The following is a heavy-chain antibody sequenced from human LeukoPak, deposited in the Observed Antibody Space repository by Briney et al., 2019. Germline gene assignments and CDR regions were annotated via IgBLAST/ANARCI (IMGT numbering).Heavy chain of an antibody. CDR3: VKDRSDILTGPGSN. CDR2: ISGNGGST. D-gene: IGHD3-9*01. Sequence: GGSLRLSCSASGFTFSSYAMHWVRQAPGKGLEYVSAISGNGGSTYYADSVKGRFTISRDNSKNTLYLQMSSLRAEDTAVYYCVKDRSDILTGPGSNWGLGTLVTVSS. J-gene: IGHJ4*02. CDR1: GFTFSSYA. V-gene: IGHV3-64D*06.